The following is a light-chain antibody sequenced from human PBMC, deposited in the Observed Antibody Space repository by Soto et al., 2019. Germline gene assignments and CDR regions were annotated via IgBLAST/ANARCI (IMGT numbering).Light chain of an antibody. CDR2: EVS. CDR3: ISYTSSGILWV. V-gene: IGLV2-14*01. J-gene: IGLJ3*02. CDR1: SSDVGGYNY. Sequence: QSVLTQPASVSGSPGQSITISCTGTSSDVGGYNYVSWYQQHPGKAPKLMIYEVSNRPSGVSNRFSGSKSGNTASLTISGLQAEDEAAYYCISYTSSGILWVFGGGTKVTVL.